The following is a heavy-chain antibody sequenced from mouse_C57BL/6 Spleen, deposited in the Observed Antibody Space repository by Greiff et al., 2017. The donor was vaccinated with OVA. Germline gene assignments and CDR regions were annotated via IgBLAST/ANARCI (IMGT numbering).Heavy chain of an antibody. CDR1: GFTFSDYG. CDR2: ISSGSSSI. V-gene: IGHV5-17*01. CDR3: GRVGTYFDY. D-gene: IGHD4-1*01. Sequence: DVMLVESGGGLVKPGGSLKLSCAASGFTFSDYGMHWVRQAPEKGLEWVACISSGSSSIYYADTVTGRFTISREHAKNTLILQMTSLRSEDTAMYYCGRVGTYFDYWGQGTTLTVSS. J-gene: IGHJ2*01.